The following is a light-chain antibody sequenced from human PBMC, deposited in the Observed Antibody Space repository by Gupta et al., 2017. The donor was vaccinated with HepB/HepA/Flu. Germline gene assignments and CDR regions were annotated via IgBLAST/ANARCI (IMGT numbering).Light chain of an antibody. J-gene: IGKJ1*01. V-gene: IGKV1-39*01. CDR1: QTISNY. Sequence: DIQMTQSPSSLSASVGDRVTITCRAGQTISNYLNWYQQRPGKAPKLLIYGVSGLQSGVPTRFNGSGSGTDFTPTISSLQPEDSATYYCQQSYIEWTFGQGTKVEIK. CDR3: QQSYIEWT. CDR2: GVS.